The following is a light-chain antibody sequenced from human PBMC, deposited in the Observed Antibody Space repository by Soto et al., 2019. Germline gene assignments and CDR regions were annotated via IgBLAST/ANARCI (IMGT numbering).Light chain of an antibody. CDR2: GAS. J-gene: IGKJ4*01. Sequence: DIQMTQSPSTLSASVGDRVTITCRASQTINNYLNWYQQKPGKAPKCLIYGASSLQSGVSSRFSGRGSGTDYTLIISSLQPEDFETYYCQQSYDSPPTFGGGTKVDIK. CDR1: QTINNY. CDR3: QQSYDSPPT. V-gene: IGKV1-39*01.